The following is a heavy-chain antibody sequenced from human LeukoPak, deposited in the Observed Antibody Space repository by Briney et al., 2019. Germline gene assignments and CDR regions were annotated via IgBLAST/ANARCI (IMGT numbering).Heavy chain of an antibody. V-gene: IGHV3-7*01. CDR3: ARDRDVVAATYYYYYMDV. J-gene: IGHJ6*03. Sequence: GGSLRLSCAASGFTFSSYWMSWVRQAPGKGLEWVANIKQDGSEKYYVDSVKGRFTISRDNAKNSLYLQMNSLRAEDMAVYYCARDRDVVAATYYYYYMDVWGKGTTVTVSS. CDR2: IKQDGSEK. CDR1: GFTFSSYW. D-gene: IGHD2-15*01.